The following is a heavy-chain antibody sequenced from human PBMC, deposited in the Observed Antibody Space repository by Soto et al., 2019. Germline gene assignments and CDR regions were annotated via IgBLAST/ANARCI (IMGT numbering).Heavy chain of an antibody. Sequence: GSGPTLVNPTQTLTLTCTFSGFSLSTSGMCVSWIRQPPGKALEWLALIDWDDDKYYSTSLKTRLTISKDTSKNQVVLTVTNMDPVDTATYYCARIRVAAYPEYYFDYWGQGTLVTVSS. CDR2: IDWDDDK. CDR3: ARIRVAAYPEYYFDY. CDR1: GFSLSTSGMC. D-gene: IGHD6-19*01. V-gene: IGHV2-70*01. J-gene: IGHJ4*02.